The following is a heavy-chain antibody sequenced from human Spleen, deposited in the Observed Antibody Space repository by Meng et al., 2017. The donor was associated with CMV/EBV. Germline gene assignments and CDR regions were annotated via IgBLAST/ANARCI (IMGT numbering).Heavy chain of an antibody. CDR1: GFTVSSFT. D-gene: IGHD6-6*01. CDR3: AREKYSSSPMGSDQ. J-gene: IGHJ4*02. V-gene: IGHV3-21*01. Sequence: ASGFTVSSFTMNWVRQAPGKGLEWVSSISSSSSYIYYRDSVKGRFTISRDNAKNSLYLQMNSLRAEDTAVYYCAREKYSSSPMGSDQWGQGTLVTVSS. CDR2: ISSSSSYI.